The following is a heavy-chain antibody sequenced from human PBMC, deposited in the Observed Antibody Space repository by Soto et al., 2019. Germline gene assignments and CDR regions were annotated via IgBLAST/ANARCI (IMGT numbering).Heavy chain of an antibody. J-gene: IGHJ5*02. V-gene: IGHV1-2*02. D-gene: IGHD6-6*01. CDR3: TKDLTRQLAYWLDP. Sequence: ASVKVSCKASGFSFTGYYIHWLRQAPGQGLEWMGWINAHSGGTEYAQKFQGRVTLTRDTSIATAYLTLTSLTSDDTALYYCTKDLTRQLAYWLDPWGQGTQVTVS. CDR2: INAHSGGT. CDR1: GFSFTGYY.